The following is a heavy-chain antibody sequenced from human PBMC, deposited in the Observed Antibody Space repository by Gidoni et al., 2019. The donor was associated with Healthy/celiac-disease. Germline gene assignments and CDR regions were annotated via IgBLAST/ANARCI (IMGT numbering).Heavy chain of an antibody. CDR3: ADTSGGSTSY. CDR2: IKQDGSEK. Sequence: EVQLVESGGGLVQPGGSLSLSCAASGFTFSSYWMSWFRQDPVKGLEWVANIKQDGSEKYYVDSVKGRFTISRDNAKNSLYLQMNSMRAEDTAVYYCADTSGGSTSYWGQGTLVTVSS. CDR1: GFTFSSYW. J-gene: IGHJ4*02. D-gene: IGHD2-2*01. V-gene: IGHV3-7*03.